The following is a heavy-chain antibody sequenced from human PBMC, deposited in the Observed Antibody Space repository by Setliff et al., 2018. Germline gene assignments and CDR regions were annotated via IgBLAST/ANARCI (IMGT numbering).Heavy chain of an antibody. D-gene: IGHD3-16*01. CDR1: GVSISSTSYY. V-gene: IGHV4-61*10. CDR3: ARVWGGGWFDP. Sequence: SETLSLTCSVSGVSISSTSYYWGWIRQPAGKGLEWIGHIYIGGSTNYNPSLKSRVTISVDTSKNQFSLKLSSVTAADTAVYYCARVWGGGWFDPWGQGTLVTVSS. J-gene: IGHJ5*02. CDR2: IYIGGST.